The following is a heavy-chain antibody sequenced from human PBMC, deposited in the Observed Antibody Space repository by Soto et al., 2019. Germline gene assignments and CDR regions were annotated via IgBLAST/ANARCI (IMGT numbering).Heavy chain of an antibody. V-gene: IGHV1-69*02. J-gene: IGHJ4*02. CDR1: GGTFSSYT. D-gene: IGHD6-13*01. CDR3: ARGGGSWYAEDY. Sequence: QVQLVQSGAEVKKPGSSVKVSCKASGGTFSSYTISWVRQAPGQGLEWMGRIIPILGIANYAQKFRGRVTITADKSTSTAYMELSSLRSEDTAVYYCARGGGSWYAEDYGGQGTLVTVSS. CDR2: IIPILGIA.